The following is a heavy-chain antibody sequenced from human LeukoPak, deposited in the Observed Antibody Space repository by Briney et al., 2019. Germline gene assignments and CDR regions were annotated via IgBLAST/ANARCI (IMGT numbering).Heavy chain of an antibody. V-gene: IGHV1-18*01. CDR1: GYTFTSYG. D-gene: IGHD2-21*02. Sequence: ASVKVSCKASGYTFTSYGISWVRQAPGQGLERMGWISAYNGNTNYAQKLQGRVTMTTDTSTSTAYMELRSLRSDDTAVYYCARDYPLAYCGGDCYWGGYYFDYWGQGTLVTVSS. J-gene: IGHJ4*02. CDR2: ISAYNGNT. CDR3: ARDYPLAYCGGDCYWGGYYFDY.